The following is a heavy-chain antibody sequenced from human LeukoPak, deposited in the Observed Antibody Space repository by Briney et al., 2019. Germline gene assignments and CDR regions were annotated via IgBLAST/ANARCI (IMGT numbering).Heavy chain of an antibody. CDR1: GFSFNTYS. V-gene: IGHV3-21*01. D-gene: IGHD5-12*01. J-gene: IGHJ6*02. CDR3: ARARGYDSGVFGMDV. CDR2: ISSSSRYI. Sequence: GGSLRLSCVASGFSFNTYSMNWVRQAPGKGLEWVSSISSSSRYIFYPESLKGRLTISRDNVKKSLYLQISSLTDGDTAIYYCARARGYDSGVFGMDVWGQGTAVTVSS.